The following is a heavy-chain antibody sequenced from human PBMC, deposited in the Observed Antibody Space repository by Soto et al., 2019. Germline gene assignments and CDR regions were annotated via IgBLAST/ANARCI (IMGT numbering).Heavy chain of an antibody. D-gene: IGHD2-21*01. CDR3: TKGGDAYKNGH. J-gene: IGHJ4*02. Sequence: PSETLSLTCAVSGGSIISGGYSWILIRQPPGKGLEWIGYIYHSGSTYYNPSLKSRVTMSVDRSKNQFSLKLTSVTAADTAVYYCTKGGDAYKNGHWGQGTLVTVSS. V-gene: IGHV4-30-2*02. CDR2: IYHSGST. CDR1: GGSIISGGYS.